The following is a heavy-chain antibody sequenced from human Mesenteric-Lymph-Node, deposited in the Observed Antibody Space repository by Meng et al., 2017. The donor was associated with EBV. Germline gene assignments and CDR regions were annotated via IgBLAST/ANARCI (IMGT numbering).Heavy chain of an antibody. CDR1: GASISSSDW. D-gene: IGHD3-10*01. CDR2: VRHTGIT. CDR3: AVLGKVVIGSD. V-gene: IGHV4-4*02. J-gene: IGHJ1*01. Sequence: QVHLRDAGPGLVKPSGTLSLTCAVSGASISSSDWWTWVRQAPGKGLEWIGEVRHTGITNYNPSLKSRVSMSVDKSQNQFSLKLTSMTAADTAVYYCAVLGKVVIGSDWGQGTLVTVSS.